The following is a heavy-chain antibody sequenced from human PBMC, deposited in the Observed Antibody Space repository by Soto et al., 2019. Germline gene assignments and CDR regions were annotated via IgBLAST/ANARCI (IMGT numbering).Heavy chain of an antibody. D-gene: IGHD3-3*01. CDR3: ARMGDYDFWSGYPHQNNWFDP. CDR1: GGSVRSSSYD. J-gene: IGHJ5*02. Sequence: SETLALTCTVSGGSVRSSSYDWGWIRQPPGKGLEWIGSIYYSGSTYYNPSLKSRVTISVDTSKNQFSLKLSSVTAADTAVYYCARMGDYDFWSGYPHQNNWFDPWGQGTLVTVSS. CDR2: IYYSGST. V-gene: IGHV4-39*01.